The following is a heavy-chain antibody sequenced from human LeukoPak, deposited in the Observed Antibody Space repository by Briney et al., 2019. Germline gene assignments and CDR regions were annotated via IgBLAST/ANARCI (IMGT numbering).Heavy chain of an antibody. D-gene: IGHD3-16*01. CDR1: GFTFSSYS. J-gene: IGHJ4*02. V-gene: IGHV3-21*01. CDR2: ISSSSSYI. CDR3: ARDRYTVQGEDY. Sequence: KPGGSLRLSCAASGFTFSSYSMNWVRQAPGKGLEWVSSISSSSSYIYYADSVKGRFTISRDNAKNSLYLQMNSLGAEDTAVYYCARDRYTVQGEDYWGQGTLVTVPS.